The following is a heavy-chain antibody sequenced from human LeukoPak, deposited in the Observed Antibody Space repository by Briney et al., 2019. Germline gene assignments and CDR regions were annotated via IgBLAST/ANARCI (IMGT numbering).Heavy chain of an antibody. CDR3: VTHFDSSGPDAFDI. Sequence: ASVKVSCKASGHTLTEISMHWVRQAPGKGFEWMGGVDPEDGETIYAQKFQGSVTMTDDPSTDTAYMELSSLRSEDTAVYYCVTHFDSSGPDAFDIWGQGTMVTVSS. J-gene: IGHJ3*02. D-gene: IGHD3-22*01. V-gene: IGHV1-24*01. CDR2: VDPEDGET. CDR1: GHTLTEIS.